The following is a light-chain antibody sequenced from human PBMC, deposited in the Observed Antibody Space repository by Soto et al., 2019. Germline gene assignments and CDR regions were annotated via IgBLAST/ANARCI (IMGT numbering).Light chain of an antibody. CDR3: QSYDSSLSASYV. CDR2: GNT. V-gene: IGLV1-40*01. CDR1: SSNIGAGYE. J-gene: IGLJ1*01. Sequence: QSVLTQPPSVSGAPGQRVTISCTGGSSNIGAGYEVHWHQHLPGKAPKLLIYGNTNRPSGVPDRFSGSKSGTSASLAITGLQAEDEADYYCQSYDSSLSASYVFGGGTKVTVL.